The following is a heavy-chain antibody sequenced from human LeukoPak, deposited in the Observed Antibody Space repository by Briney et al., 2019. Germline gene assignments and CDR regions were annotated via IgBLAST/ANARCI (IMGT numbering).Heavy chain of an antibody. CDR2: IYTSGST. Sequence: SETLSLTCTVSGGSISSSSYYWGWIRQPPGKGLEWIGRIYTSGSTNYNPSLKSRVTMSVDTSKNQFSLKLSSVTAADTAVYYCARVTNENDYGDYGEPSSYMDVWGKGTTVTISS. V-gene: IGHV4-61*05. D-gene: IGHD4-17*01. J-gene: IGHJ6*03. CDR3: ARVTNENDYGDYGEPSSYMDV. CDR1: GGSISSSSYY.